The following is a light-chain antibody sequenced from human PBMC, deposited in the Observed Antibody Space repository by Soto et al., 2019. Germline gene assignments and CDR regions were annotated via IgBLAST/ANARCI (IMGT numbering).Light chain of an antibody. CDR3: QQADTFPIT. J-gene: IGKJ5*01. CDR1: QGISRS. CDR2: AAS. Sequence: DIQITQSPSSVSASVGDRVTISCQASQGISRSLAWYQRKPGKAPKLLIYAASSLQSGVPSRFSGSGFGTDFTLTISSLQPEDSAIYYCQQADTFPITFGQGTRLEIK. V-gene: IGKV1D-12*01.